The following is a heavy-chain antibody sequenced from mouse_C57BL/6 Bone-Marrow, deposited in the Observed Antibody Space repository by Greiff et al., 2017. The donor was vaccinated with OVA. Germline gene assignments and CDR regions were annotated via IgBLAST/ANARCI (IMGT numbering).Heavy chain of an antibody. CDR1: GYTFTSYW. Sequence: VKLQQPGAELVKPGASVKLSCKASGYTFTSYWMQWVKQRPGQGLEWIGEIDPSDSYTNYNQKFKGKATLTVDKSSSTAYMQLSSLTSEDSAVYYCARDWFAYWGQGTRVTVSA. CDR2: IDPSDSYT. J-gene: IGHJ3*01. V-gene: IGHV1-50*01. CDR3: ARDWFAY.